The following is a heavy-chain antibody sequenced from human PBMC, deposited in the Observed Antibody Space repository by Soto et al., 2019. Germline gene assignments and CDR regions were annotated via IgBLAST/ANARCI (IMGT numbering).Heavy chain of an antibody. V-gene: IGHV3-9*01. Sequence: SLRLSCAASGFTFDDYAMHWVRQAPGKGLEWVSGISWNSGSIGYADSVKGRFTISRDNAKNSLYLQMNSLRAEDTALYYCAKDINHSGSPRAFDIWGQGTMVTV. CDR2: ISWNSGSI. CDR1: GFTFDDYA. J-gene: IGHJ3*02. CDR3: AKDINHSGSPRAFDI. D-gene: IGHD1-26*01.